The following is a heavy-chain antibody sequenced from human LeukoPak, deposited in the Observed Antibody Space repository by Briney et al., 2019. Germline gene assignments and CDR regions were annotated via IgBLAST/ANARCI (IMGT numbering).Heavy chain of an antibody. J-gene: IGHJ4*02. V-gene: IGHV4-59*01. CDR1: GGSISSYY. CDR3: ARDDSYSNGVDY. CDR2: IYYSGST. Sequence: SETLSLTCTVSGGSISSYYWSWIRQPPGKGLEWIGYIYYSGSTNYNPSLKSRVTISVDMSKNQFSLKLSSVTAADTAVYYCARDDSYSNGVDYWGQGTLVTVSS. D-gene: IGHD4-11*01.